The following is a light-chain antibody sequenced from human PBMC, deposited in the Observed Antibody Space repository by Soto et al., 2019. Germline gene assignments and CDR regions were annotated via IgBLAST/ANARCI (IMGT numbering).Light chain of an antibody. Sequence: QSVLTQPPSLSATPGQRVNISCSVSFSNIGDNAVNWYQQLPGAAPKLLIYLNDQRPSGVPDRFSGSKSGTSAFLAISGLQSEDEADYYCAAWDDSLNALLGTGTKVTVL. V-gene: IGLV1-44*01. CDR3: AAWDDSLNAL. CDR1: FSNIGDNA. CDR2: LND. J-gene: IGLJ1*01.